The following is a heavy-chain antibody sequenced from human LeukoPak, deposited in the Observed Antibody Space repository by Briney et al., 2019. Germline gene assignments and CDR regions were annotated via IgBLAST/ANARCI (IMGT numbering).Heavy chain of an antibody. CDR2: VDAGGSTQ. V-gene: IGHV3-23*01. Sequence: GGSLRLSCAASGFPFNNFGMSWVRQAPGKGPEWIATVDAGGSTQHYAESVLGRFTISRDNSRNTLYLQLHSLRAEDTALYYCTRDNYYGSGSQRSYWGQGTQVTVSS. D-gene: IGHD3-10*01. CDR1: GFPFNNFG. J-gene: IGHJ4*02. CDR3: TRDNYYGSGSQRSY.